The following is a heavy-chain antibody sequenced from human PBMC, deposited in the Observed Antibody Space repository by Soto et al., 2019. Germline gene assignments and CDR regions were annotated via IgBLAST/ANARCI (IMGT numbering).Heavy chain of an antibody. Sequence: VQLVESGGGLVQPGGSLRLSCAASGFSFSSYRMHWVRHAPGKGLVWVSRINSDGSSTTYADSVKGRFTISRDNAKNTLYLQMNSLTPEDTAVYYCAKGVPAATRYFQHWGQGTLVTVSS. CDR2: INSDGSST. CDR3: AKGVPAATRYFQH. J-gene: IGHJ1*01. D-gene: IGHD2-2*01. CDR1: GFSFSSYR. V-gene: IGHV3-74*01.